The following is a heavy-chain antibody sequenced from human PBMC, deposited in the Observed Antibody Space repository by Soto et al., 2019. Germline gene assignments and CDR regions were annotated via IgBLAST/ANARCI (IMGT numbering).Heavy chain of an antibody. CDR1: GYDFTAYD. CDR2: MNPINGAT. J-gene: IGHJ6*02. Sequence: ASLKVSCKASGYDFTAYDINWVRQPSGQGLEWMGWMNPINGATGSARRFQGRVSMTRNTATATAYLELTSLRSDDSAVYYCGRGPSPRAPAGGTPYYYAMDVWGQGTTVTVSS. V-gene: IGHV1-8*02. CDR3: GRGPSPRAPAGGTPYYYAMDV. D-gene: IGHD6-13*01.